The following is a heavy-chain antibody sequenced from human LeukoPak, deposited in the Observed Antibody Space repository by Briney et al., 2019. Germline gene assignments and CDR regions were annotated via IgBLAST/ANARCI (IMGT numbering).Heavy chain of an antibody. D-gene: IGHD4-17*01. CDR1: GGSISSYS. CDR3: ARGDDYGDIDY. V-gene: IGHV4-4*07. Sequence: SETLSLTCTVSGGSISSYSWNWIRQPPGKGLEWIGRIYSGGSTNYNPSLKSRVTISVDTSKNQFSLAVSSVTAADTAVYYCARGDDYGDIDYWGQGTLVTVSS. CDR2: IYSGGST. J-gene: IGHJ4*02.